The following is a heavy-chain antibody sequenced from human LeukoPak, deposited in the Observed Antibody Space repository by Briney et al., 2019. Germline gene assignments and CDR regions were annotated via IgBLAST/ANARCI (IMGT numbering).Heavy chain of an antibody. D-gene: IGHD4-17*01. CDR3: ARAVTVTTKNYYYGMDV. J-gene: IGHJ6*02. CDR1: GGSISSDY. CDR2: IYYSGST. V-gene: IGHV4-59*01. Sequence: SETLSLTCTVSGGSISSDYWSWIRQPPGKGLELIGYIYYSGSTTYNPPLKSRVTISVDTSKNQFSLKLSSVTAADTAVYYCARAVTVTTKNYYYGMDVWGQGTTVTVSS.